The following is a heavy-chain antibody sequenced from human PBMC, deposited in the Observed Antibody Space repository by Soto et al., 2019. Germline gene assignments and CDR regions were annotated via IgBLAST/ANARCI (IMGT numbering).Heavy chain of an antibody. J-gene: IGHJ4*02. V-gene: IGHV3-23*01. CDR1: GFTFSSYA. CDR2: IFGGGHGT. D-gene: IGHD6-19*01. Sequence: EVQLLESGGILVQPGGSLRLSCAVSGFTFSSYAMSWVRQAPGKGLEWVSAIFGGGHGTFYSDSVRGRFTISRDNSRNMLSLQMRDRRVEDTDIYYCEPEASGAGTGYLDHWGQGDLVTVSS. CDR3: EPEASGAGTGYLDH.